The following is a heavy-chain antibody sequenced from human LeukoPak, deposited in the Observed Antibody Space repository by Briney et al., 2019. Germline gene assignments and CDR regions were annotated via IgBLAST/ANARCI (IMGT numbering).Heavy chain of an antibody. CDR1: GFTFSSYA. CDR2: ISGSGGST. V-gene: IGHV3-23*01. J-gene: IGHJ4*02. D-gene: IGHD3-22*01. CDR3: AKEADYYDSSGYYETLRVRDY. Sequence: GGSLRLSCAASGFTFSSYAMSWVRQAPGKGLEWVSAISGSGGSTYYADSVKGRFTISRDNSKNTLYLQMNSLRAEDTAVYYCAKEADYYDSSGYYETLRVRDYWGQGTLVTVSS.